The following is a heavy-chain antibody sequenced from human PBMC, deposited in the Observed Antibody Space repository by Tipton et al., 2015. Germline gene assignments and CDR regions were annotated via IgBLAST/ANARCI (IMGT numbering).Heavy chain of an antibody. J-gene: IGHJ5*02. CDR3: ARHDYFGSGSYPWFDP. Sequence: TLSLTCTVSGGSISSSSYYWGWIRQPPGKGLEWIGSISHSGNTYYNPSLKSRVTMSRDTSKNQFSLKLTSVTAADTAAYYCARHDYFGSGSYPWFDPWGQGTLVTVSS. CDR2: ISHSGNT. D-gene: IGHD3-10*01. CDR1: GGSISSSSYY. V-gene: IGHV4-39*01.